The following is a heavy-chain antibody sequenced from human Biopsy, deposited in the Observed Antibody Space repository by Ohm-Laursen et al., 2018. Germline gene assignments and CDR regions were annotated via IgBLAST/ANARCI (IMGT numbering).Heavy chain of an antibody. CDR1: GDSISSYY. Sequence: SDTLSLTCTASGDSISSYYWSWIRQPPGKGLQWIGYVYYTGSTDYNPSLQSRVTISVGTSKNHFSLRLRSVTPADTAIYYCARDRGYYSDRTVPGYFDLWGRGTLVTVSS. J-gene: IGHJ2*01. CDR3: ARDRGYYSDRTVPGYFDL. CDR2: VYYTGST. D-gene: IGHD3-22*01. V-gene: IGHV4-59*01.